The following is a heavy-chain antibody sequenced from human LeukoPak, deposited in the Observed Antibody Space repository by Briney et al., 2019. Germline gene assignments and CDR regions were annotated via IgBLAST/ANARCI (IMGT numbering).Heavy chain of an antibody. CDR2: INAGNGNT. CDR3: AADPWRYSSSWPDYYYYGMDV. V-gene: IGHV1-3*01. D-gene: IGHD6-13*01. J-gene: IGHJ6*02. CDR1: GYTFTSYA. Sequence: ASVKVSCKASGYTFTSYAMHWVRQAPGQRLEWMGWINAGNGNTKYSQKFQGRVTITRDTSASTAYMELSSLRSEDTAVYYCAADPWRYSSSWPDYYYYGMDVWGQGTTVTVSS.